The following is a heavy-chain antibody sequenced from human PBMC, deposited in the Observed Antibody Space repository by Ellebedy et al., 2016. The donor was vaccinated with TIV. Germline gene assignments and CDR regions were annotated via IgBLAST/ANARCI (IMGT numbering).Heavy chain of an antibody. J-gene: IGHJ6*02. D-gene: IGHD6-13*01. CDR1: GFTFSSYG. V-gene: IGHV3-30*03. CDR3: ARDSEQQLFYYYGMDV. Sequence: PGGSLRLSCAASGFTFSSYGMHWVRQAPGKGLEWVAVISYDGSNKYYADSVKGRFTISRDNSKNTLYLQMNSLRAEDTAVYYCARDSEQQLFYYYGMDVWGQGTMVTVSS. CDR2: ISYDGSNK.